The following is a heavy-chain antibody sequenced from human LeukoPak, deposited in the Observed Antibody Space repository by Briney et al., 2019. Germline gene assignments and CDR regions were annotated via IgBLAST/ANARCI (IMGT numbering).Heavy chain of an antibody. CDR3: ARARNWFDP. Sequence: SETLSLTCAVSGVSISSSNWWSWVRQPPGKGLEWIGYIYYSGSTNYNPSLKSRVTISVDTSKNQFSLKLSSVTAADTAVYYCARARNWFDPWGQGTLVTVSS. CDR2: IYYSGST. J-gene: IGHJ5*02. V-gene: IGHV4-4*02. CDR1: GVSISSSNW.